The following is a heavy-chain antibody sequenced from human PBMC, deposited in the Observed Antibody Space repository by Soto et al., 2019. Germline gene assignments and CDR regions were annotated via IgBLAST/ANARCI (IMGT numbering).Heavy chain of an antibody. D-gene: IGHD3-22*01. J-gene: IGHJ4*02. V-gene: IGHV4-59*01. Sequence: SETQSVMCTDSGGYIRSYYWIWIRRPPGKGLESIGYIYYSGSTNYNPSLKSRVTISVDTTKNQFYIKPSSVTSADTAVYYCAGINSSGYYIFDYWSQGAIVPV. CDR1: GGYIRSYY. CDR2: IYYSGST. CDR3: AGINSSGYYIFDY.